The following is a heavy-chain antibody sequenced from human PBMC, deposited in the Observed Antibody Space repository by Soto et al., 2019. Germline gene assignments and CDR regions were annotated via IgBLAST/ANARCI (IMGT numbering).Heavy chain of an antibody. CDR1: GYTFSNYG. V-gene: IGHV1-18*01. CDR2: ISVYNGNT. J-gene: IGHJ4*02. Sequence: QVQLVQSGAEVKKPGASVKVSCKASGYTFSNYGISWGRQAPGQGLEWMGWISVYNGNTKYAQKLQGRVTMTTETSTSTGYMELWSLRSDDTAVYYCARDSPPVDYWGQGTLVTVSS. CDR3: ARDSPPVDY.